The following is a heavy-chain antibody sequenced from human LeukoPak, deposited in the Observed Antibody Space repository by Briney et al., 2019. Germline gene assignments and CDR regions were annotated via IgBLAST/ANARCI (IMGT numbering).Heavy chain of an antibody. Sequence: GASVKVSCKVSGYTLTELSMHWVRQAPGKGLEWMGGFDPEDGETIYAQKFQGRVTMTEDTSTDTAYMELSSLRSEDPAVYYCATDLPSWGIAARSGMDVWGQGTTVTVSS. CDR2: FDPEDGET. J-gene: IGHJ6*02. CDR3: ATDLPSWGIAARSGMDV. D-gene: IGHD6-6*01. CDR1: GYTLTELS. V-gene: IGHV1-24*01.